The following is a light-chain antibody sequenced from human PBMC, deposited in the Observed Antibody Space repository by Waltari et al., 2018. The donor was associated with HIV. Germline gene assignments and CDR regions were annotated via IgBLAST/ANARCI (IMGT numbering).Light chain of an antibody. V-gene: IGLV3-1*01. Sequence: SSELIQPPSMSVSPGQTASITCSGDKLGNKYASWYHQKPGQSPVLVMYQANKRPSDIPERFSGSNSGDTATLTISGTQALDEADYYCQAWDTSGVVFGGGTKLTVL. CDR2: QAN. J-gene: IGLJ2*01. CDR3: QAWDTSGVV. CDR1: KLGNKY.